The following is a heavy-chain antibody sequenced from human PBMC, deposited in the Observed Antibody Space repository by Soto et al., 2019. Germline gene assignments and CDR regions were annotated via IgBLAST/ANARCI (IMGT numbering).Heavy chain of an antibody. CDR2: ISGSGGST. Sequence: HPGGSLRLSCAASGFTFSSYAMSWVRQAPGKGLEWVSAISGSGGSTYYADSVKGRFTISRDNSKNTLYLQMNSLRAEDTAVYYCAKDINSSSCHGDFDYWGQGTLVTVSS. J-gene: IGHJ4*02. CDR3: AKDINSSSCHGDFDY. D-gene: IGHD6-13*01. V-gene: IGHV3-23*01. CDR1: GFTFSSYA.